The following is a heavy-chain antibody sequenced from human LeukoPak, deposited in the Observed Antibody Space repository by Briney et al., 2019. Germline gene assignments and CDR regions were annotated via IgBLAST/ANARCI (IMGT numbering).Heavy chain of an antibody. D-gene: IGHD3-16*02. CDR3: ARGSFLITFGGLIV. Sequence: NSGGSLRLSCAASGFTFSDYYMSWIRQASGKGLEWLSYIGSSNTIYSADSVKGRFTISRDNAKNSLYLQMNSLRAEDTAVYYCARGSFLITFGGLIVWGQGTLVTVSS. CDR2: IGSSNTI. V-gene: IGHV3-69-1*01. J-gene: IGHJ4*02. CDR1: GFTFSDYY.